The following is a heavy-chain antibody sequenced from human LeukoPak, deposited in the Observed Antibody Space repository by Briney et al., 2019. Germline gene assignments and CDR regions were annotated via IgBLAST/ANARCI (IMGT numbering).Heavy chain of an antibody. J-gene: IGHJ6*02. Sequence: SETLSLTCTVSGGSISSYYWSWIRQPPGKGLEWIGYIYYSGSTNYNPSLKSRVTISVDTSKNQFSLKLSSVTAADTAVYYCARDGYSYGYTGYYYGMDVWGQGTTVTVSS. CDR1: GGSISSYY. D-gene: IGHD5-18*01. CDR2: IYYSGST. CDR3: ARDGYSYGYTGYYYGMDV. V-gene: IGHV4-59*01.